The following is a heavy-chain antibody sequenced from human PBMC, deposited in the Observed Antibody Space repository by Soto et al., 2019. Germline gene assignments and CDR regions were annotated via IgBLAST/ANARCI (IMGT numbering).Heavy chain of an antibody. Sequence: GKGMEWMGVVFPGDADVRYSPFFQGTVSIAADKSISTAYLQWSSLKASDTAMYYSARFAGYSHRYGHYWGQGTLVTVS. V-gene: IGHV5-51*01. J-gene: IGHJ4*02. CDR2: VFPGDADV. CDR3: ARFAGYSHRYGHY. D-gene: IGHD5-18*01.